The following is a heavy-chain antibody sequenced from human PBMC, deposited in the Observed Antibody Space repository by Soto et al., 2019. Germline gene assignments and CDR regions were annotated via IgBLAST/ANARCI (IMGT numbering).Heavy chain of an antibody. Sequence: PGGSLRLSCAASGFTFSSYAMHWVRQAPGKGLEWVAVISYDGSNKYYADSVKGRFTISRDNSKNTLYLQMNSLRAEDTAVYYCARQGSVCISTSCYLDYWGQGTLVTVSS. D-gene: IGHD2-2*01. CDR3: ARQGSVCISTSCYLDY. V-gene: IGHV3-30-3*01. CDR2: ISYDGSNK. J-gene: IGHJ4*02. CDR1: GFTFSSYA.